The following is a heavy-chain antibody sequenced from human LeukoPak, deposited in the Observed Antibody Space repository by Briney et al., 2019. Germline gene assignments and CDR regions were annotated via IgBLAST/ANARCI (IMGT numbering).Heavy chain of an antibody. CDR3: ATSEEQQLVLEPYWFDP. CDR2: IIPIFGTA. J-gene: IGHJ5*02. Sequence: ASVTVSCTVSGYTLTELSMHWVRQAPGQGLEWMGGIIPIFGTANYAQKFQGRVTITADESTSTAYMELSSLRSEDTAVYYCATSEEQQLVLEPYWFDPWGQGTLVTVSS. CDR1: GYTLTELS. D-gene: IGHD6-13*01. V-gene: IGHV1-69*13.